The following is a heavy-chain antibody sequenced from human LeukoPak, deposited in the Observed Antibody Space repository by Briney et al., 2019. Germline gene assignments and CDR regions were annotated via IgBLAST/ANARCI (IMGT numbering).Heavy chain of an antibody. CDR2: ISAYNGNT. D-gene: IGHD3-3*01. CDR1: GYTFTSYG. J-gene: IGHJ3*02. Sequence: ASVKVSCKASGYTFTSYGISWVRQAPGQGLEWMGWISAYNGNTNYAQKLQGRVTMTTDTSTSTAYMELRSLRSDDTAVYYCARGRSNSYYDFWSGYYEGDAFDIWGQGTMVTVSS. V-gene: IGHV1-18*01. CDR3: ARGRSNSYYDFWSGYYEGDAFDI.